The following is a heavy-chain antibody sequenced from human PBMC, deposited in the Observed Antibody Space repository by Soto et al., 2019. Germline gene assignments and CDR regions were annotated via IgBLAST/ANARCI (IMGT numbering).Heavy chain of an antibody. D-gene: IGHD5-12*01. Sequence: GGSLRLSCAASGLTLTSYTFHWVRQAPGKGLEWVAIISSDGSKKYYADSVRGRVTISRDDSKSTLFLQMNTLRPEDTAVYYCARVATSLAYDYWGQGTLVTVSS. CDR3: ARVATSLAYDY. CDR2: ISSDGSKK. CDR1: GLTLTSYT. V-gene: IGHV3-30-3*01. J-gene: IGHJ4*02.